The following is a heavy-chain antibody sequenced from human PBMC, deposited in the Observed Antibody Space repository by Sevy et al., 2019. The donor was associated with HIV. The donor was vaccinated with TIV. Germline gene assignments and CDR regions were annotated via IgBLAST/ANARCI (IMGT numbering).Heavy chain of an antibody. V-gene: IGHV3-48*03. CDR1: GFTFSSYE. J-gene: IGHJ4*02. CDR2: ISSSGSTI. CDR3: ARYTIRWYFDY. Sequence: GGSLRLSCAASGFTFSSYEMNWVRQPPGKGLEWVSYISSSGSTIYYADSVKGRFTISRDNAKNSLYLQMNSLRAEDTAVYYCARYTIRWYFDYWGQGTLVTVSS. D-gene: IGHD3-10*01.